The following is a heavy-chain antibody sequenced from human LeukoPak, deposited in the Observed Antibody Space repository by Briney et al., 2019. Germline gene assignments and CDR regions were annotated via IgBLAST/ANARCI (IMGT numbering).Heavy chain of an antibody. J-gene: IGHJ6*03. D-gene: IGHD4-17*01. V-gene: IGHV3-7*03. Sequence: GGSLRLSCAASGFTFNTFWMSWVRQAPGKGLEWVANIKHDGSEKYYVDSVKGRFTISRDNAKNSLYLQMNSLRAEDTALYYCARGNGVTTNYYYMDVWGKGTTVTVSS. CDR1: GFTFNTFW. CDR2: IKHDGSEK. CDR3: ARGNGVTTNYYYMDV.